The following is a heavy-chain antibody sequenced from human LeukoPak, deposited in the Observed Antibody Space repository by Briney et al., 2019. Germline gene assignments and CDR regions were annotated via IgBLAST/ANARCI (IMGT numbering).Heavy chain of an antibody. V-gene: IGHV4-39*07. CDR1: GGSISSSSYY. J-gene: IGHJ6*03. D-gene: IGHD3-3*01. CDR3: ARAVGGYDFWSGYYMDV. CDR2: IYYSGST. Sequence: SETLSLTCTVSGGSISSSSYYWGWIRQPPGKGLEWIGSIYYSGSTYYNPSLKSRVTISVDTSRNQFSLKLSSVTAADTAVYYCARAVGGYDFWSGYYMDVWGKGTTVTVSS.